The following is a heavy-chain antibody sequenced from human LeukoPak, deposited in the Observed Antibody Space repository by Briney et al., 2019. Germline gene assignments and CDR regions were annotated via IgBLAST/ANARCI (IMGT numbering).Heavy chain of an antibody. CDR3: ARHLPARAIDY. Sequence: GGSLRLPCAASGFTFSSYSMNWVRQAPGKGLEWVSSISSNSGSIYYADSVKGRFTISRDNAKTSLYLQMNSLRAEDTAVYYCARHLPARAIDYWGQGTLVTVSS. J-gene: IGHJ4*02. D-gene: IGHD1-26*01. CDR1: GFTFSSYS. V-gene: IGHV3-21*01. CDR2: ISSNSGSI.